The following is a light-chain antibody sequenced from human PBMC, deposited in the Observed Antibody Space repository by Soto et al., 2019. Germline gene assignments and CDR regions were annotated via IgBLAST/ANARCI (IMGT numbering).Light chain of an antibody. CDR1: QGISSW. CDR2: DAS. V-gene: IGKV1-5*01. Sequence: IQMTQSPSSVSASVGDRVTITCRASQGISSWLAWYQQKPGKAPKLLIYDASNLESGVPSRFSGGGSGTEFTLTISSLQPDDFATYYCQQYKTYWTFGPGTKVDIK. CDR3: QQYKTYWT. J-gene: IGKJ1*01.